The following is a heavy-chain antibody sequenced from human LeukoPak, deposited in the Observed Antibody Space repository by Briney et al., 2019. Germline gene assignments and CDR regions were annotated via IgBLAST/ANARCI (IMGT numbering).Heavy chain of an antibody. D-gene: IGHD4-17*01. J-gene: IGHJ4*02. CDR1: GASFNNYS. CDR3: ARGPTVATDY. CDR2: MYYSGST. V-gene: IGHV4-59*01. Sequence: SETLSLTCTVSGASFNNYSCHWIRQPPGKGLEWSGYMYYSGSTDYNPSPKSRVTMSLDTSKNQFSLHLSSVTAADTAVYYCARGPTVATDYWGQGILVTVSS.